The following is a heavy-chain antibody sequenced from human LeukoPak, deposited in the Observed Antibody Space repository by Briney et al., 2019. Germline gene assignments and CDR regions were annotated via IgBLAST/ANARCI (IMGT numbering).Heavy chain of an antibody. CDR3: ARSRVEMATKDYFDY. CDR1: GYTFTSYG. Sequence: ASVKVSCKASGYTFTSYGISWVRQAPGQGLEWMGWISAHNGNTNYAQKLQGRVTMTTDTSTSTAYMELRSLRSDDTAVYYCARSRVEMATKDYFDYWGQGTLVTVSS. CDR2: ISAHNGNT. J-gene: IGHJ4*02. V-gene: IGHV1-18*01. D-gene: IGHD5-24*01.